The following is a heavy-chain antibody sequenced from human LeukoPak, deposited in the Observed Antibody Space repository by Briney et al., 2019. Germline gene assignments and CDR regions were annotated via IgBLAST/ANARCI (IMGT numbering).Heavy chain of an antibody. CDR3: AEHSDYGDPNWFDP. V-gene: IGHV3-11*01. Sequence: GGSLRLSCAASDSIFSDYYMSWIRQAPGKGLEWLSCISSTGTTVFYADSVQGRFTISRDNVKNSLYLDISSLRAEDTATYYCAEHSDYGDPNWFDPWGQGTLVIVSS. D-gene: IGHD4-17*01. CDR1: DSIFSDYY. J-gene: IGHJ5*02. CDR2: ISSTGTTV.